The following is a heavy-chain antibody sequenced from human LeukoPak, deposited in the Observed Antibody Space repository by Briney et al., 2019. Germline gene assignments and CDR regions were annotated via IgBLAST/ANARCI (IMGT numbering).Heavy chain of an antibody. CDR2: IYYSGST. Sequence: PSQTLSLTCTVSGGSISSGSYYWSWIRQHPGKGLEWLGYIYYSGSTYYNPSLKSRVTISVDTSKNQFSLKLSSVTAADTAVYYCARDDLAYTVHYGMDVWGQGTTVTVSS. J-gene: IGHJ6*02. D-gene: IGHD2-21*01. CDR3: ARDDLAYTVHYGMDV. V-gene: IGHV4-31*03. CDR1: GGSISSGSYY.